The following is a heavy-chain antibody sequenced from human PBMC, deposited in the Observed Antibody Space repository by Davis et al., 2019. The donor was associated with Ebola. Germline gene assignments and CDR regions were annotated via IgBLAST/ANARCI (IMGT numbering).Heavy chain of an antibody. CDR3: ARTFWSSPSSTAYYFDY. Sequence: GESLKISCAASGFTFSSYSMNWVRQAPGKGLEWVSSISSSSSYIYYADSVKGRFTISRDNAKNSLYLQMNSLRAEDTAVYYCARTFWSSPSSTAYYFDYWGQGTLVTVSS. D-gene: IGHD6-13*01. V-gene: IGHV3-21*01. J-gene: IGHJ4*02. CDR2: ISSSSSYI. CDR1: GFTFSSYS.